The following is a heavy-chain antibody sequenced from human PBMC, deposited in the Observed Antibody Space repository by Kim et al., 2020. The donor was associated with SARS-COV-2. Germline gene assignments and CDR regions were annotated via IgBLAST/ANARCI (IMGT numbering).Heavy chain of an antibody. V-gene: IGHV4-61*01. CDR3: ARGHIVPTGHAIDI. Sequence: SETLSLTCSVSGGSGSSGSHYWNWIRQTPERGLEWIGYVSNTGSTNYNPSLKSRVTISVDTSKNQVSLKVNSLTAADTAIYYCARGHIVPTGHAIDIWGQGTMVTVSS. J-gene: IGHJ3*02. CDR1: GGSGSSGSHY. CDR2: VSNTGST. D-gene: IGHD5-12*01.